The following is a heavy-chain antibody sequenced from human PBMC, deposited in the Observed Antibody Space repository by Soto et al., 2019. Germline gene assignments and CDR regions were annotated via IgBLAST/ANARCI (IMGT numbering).Heavy chain of an antibody. CDR1: GGTFISYA. V-gene: IGHV1-69*13. CDR3: ARVSIVVVPAAIPNYYYYYGMDV. CDR2: IIPIFGTA. J-gene: IGHJ6*02. Sequence: SVKVSCKASGGTFISYAISWVRQAPGQGLEWMGGIIPIFGTANYAQKFQGRVTITADESASTAYMELSSLRSEDTAVYYCARVSIVVVPAAIPNYYYYYGMDVWGQGTTVTVSS. D-gene: IGHD2-2*01.